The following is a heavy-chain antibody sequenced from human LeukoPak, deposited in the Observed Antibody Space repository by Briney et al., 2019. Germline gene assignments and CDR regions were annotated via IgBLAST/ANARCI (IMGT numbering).Heavy chain of an antibody. J-gene: IGHJ4*02. CDR3: ARAVPSTYYYDSSGYPDY. Sequence: PGGSLRLSCAASGFTFSSYSMNWVRQAPGKGLEWVSSISSSSSYIYYADSVKGRFTISRDNAKNSLYLQMNSLRAKDTAVYYCARAVPSTYYYDSSGYPDYWGQGTLVTVSS. V-gene: IGHV3-21*01. CDR1: GFTFSSYS. CDR2: ISSSSSYI. D-gene: IGHD3-22*01.